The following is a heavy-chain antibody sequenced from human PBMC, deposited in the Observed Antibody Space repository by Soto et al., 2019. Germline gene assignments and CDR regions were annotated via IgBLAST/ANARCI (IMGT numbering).Heavy chain of an antibody. D-gene: IGHD2-21*02. J-gene: IGHJ4*02. CDR2: IIPIFGTA. V-gene: IGHV1-69*01. CDR3: ARDRAYCGCDCYWTFDY. CDR1: GGTFSSYA. Sequence: QVQLVQSGAEVKKPGSSVKVSCKASGGTFSSYAISWVRQAPGQGLEWMGGIIPIFGTANYAQKFQGRVTITADESTSTAYMERSSLRSEDTAVYYCARDRAYCGCDCYWTFDYWGQGTLVTVSS.